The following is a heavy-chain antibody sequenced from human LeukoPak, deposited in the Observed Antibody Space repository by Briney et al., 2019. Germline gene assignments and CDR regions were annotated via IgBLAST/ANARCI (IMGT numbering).Heavy chain of an antibody. CDR3: ARDAAPRFGELLSAHRDRPYYYYMDV. CDR2: ISSSGSTI. D-gene: IGHD3-10*01. J-gene: IGHJ6*03. V-gene: IGHV3-48*03. CDR1: GFTFSSYE. Sequence: PGGSLRLSCAASGFTFSSYEMNWVRQAPGKGLEWVSYISSSGSTIYYADSVKGRFTISRDNAKNSLYLQMNSLRAEDTAVYYCARDAAPRFGELLSAHRDRPYYYYMDVWGKGTTVTISS.